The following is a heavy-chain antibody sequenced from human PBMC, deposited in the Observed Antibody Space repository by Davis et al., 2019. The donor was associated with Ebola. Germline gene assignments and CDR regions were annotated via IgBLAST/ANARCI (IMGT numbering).Heavy chain of an antibody. D-gene: IGHD6-19*01. CDR2: ISAYNGNT. CDR3: ARASKAVASRDWFDP. Sequence: ASVQVSCKASGYTFTSYGISWVRQAPGQGLEWMGWISAYNGNTNYAQKLQGRVTMTTDTSTSTAYMELRSLRSDDTAVYYCARASKAVASRDWFDPWGQGTLVTVSS. V-gene: IGHV1-18*01. CDR1: GYTFTSYG. J-gene: IGHJ5*02.